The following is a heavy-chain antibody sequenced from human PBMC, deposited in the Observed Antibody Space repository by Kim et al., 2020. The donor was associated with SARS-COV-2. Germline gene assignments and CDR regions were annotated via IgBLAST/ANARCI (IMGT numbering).Heavy chain of an antibody. CDR3: TSHYDYGSGWYFDY. V-gene: IGHV3-73*01. J-gene: IGHJ4*02. Sequence: AASVKGRFTISRDDSKNTAYLQMNSLKTEDTAVYYCTSHYDYGSGWYFDYWGQGTLVTVSS. D-gene: IGHD3-10*01.